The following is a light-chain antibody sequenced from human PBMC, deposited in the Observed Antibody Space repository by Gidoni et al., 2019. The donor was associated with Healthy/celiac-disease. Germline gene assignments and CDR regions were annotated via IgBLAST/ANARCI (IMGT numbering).Light chain of an antibody. CDR3: QQYGSSPEYT. CDR2: GAS. J-gene: IGKJ2*01. CDR1: QSVSSSY. V-gene: IGKV3-20*01. Sequence: EIVLTQSPGTLSLSPGERATLSCRASQSVSSSYLAWSQQKPGQAPRLRIYGASSRGTGIPDRFSGSGSGTDFTLTISRLEPEDFSVYYCQQYGSSPEYTFGQGTKLEIK.